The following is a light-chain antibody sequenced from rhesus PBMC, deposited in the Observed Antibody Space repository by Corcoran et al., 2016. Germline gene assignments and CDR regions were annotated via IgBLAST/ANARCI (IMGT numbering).Light chain of an antibody. CDR3: QHGYGTPFT. Sequence: DIQMTQSPSSLSASVGDRVTITCRASENVNNYLNGYQQKPGKAPKLLSYKASTLQSGVPSRFSGSGSGTVYTFTISSLQPEDVATYYCQHGYGTPFTFGPGTKLDIK. J-gene: IGKJ3*01. V-gene: IGKV1-74*01. CDR1: ENVNNY. CDR2: KAS.